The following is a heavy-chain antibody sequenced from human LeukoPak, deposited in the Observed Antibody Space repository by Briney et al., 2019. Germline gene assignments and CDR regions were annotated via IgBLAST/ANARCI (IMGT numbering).Heavy chain of an antibody. J-gene: IGHJ1*01. V-gene: IGHV3-21*01. CDR1: GFTFSSYS. Sequence: AGGSLRLSCAASGFTFSSYSMNWVRQAPGKGLEWVSSISSSSSYIYYADSVKGRFTISRDNSKNTLYLQMNSLRAEDTAVYYCAKDLRNDIVVGFQHWGQGTLVTVSS. CDR2: ISSSSSYI. CDR3: AKDLRNDIVVGFQH. D-gene: IGHD2-21*01.